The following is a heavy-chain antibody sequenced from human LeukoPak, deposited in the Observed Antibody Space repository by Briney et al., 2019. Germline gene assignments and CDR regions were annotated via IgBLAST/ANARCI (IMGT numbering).Heavy chain of an antibody. V-gene: IGHV3-74*01. CDR3: TKGLLS. J-gene: IGHJ5*02. Sequence: PGGSLRLSCAASGFTFSNYAMNWVRQAPGKGLVWVSRIKSDGSSTSYADSVQGRCTISRDNSKNTLSLQLNSLRADDTAVFYCTKGLLSWGQGTLLTVAA. CDR2: IKSDGSST. CDR1: GFTFSNYA.